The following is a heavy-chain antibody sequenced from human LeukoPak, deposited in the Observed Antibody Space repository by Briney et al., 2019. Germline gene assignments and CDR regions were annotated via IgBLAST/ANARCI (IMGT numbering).Heavy chain of an antibody. Sequence: ASVKVSCKASGYTFTGYYMHWVRQAPGQGLEWMGWINPNSGGTNYAQKFQGRVTMTRDTSISTAYMELSRLRASDTAMYHCARQPIGGYYDSSGYPSDAFDVWGQGTMVTVSS. D-gene: IGHD3-22*01. CDR1: GYTFTGYY. CDR3: ARQPIGGYYDSSGYPSDAFDV. CDR2: INPNSGGT. V-gene: IGHV1-2*02. J-gene: IGHJ3*01.